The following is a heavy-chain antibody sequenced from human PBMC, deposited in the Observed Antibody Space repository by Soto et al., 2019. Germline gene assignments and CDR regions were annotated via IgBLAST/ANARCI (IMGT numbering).Heavy chain of an antibody. CDR3: ARSLDY. CDR1: GFSFGNYW. Sequence: GGSLRLSCAASGFSFGNYWMDWVRQAPGKGLEWVANINQDGSERHYVDSVKGRFTISRDNAKNSLYLQMSSLTAEDSALYYCARSLDYWGQGTPVTVSS. CDR2: INQDGSER. V-gene: IGHV3-7*01. J-gene: IGHJ4*02.